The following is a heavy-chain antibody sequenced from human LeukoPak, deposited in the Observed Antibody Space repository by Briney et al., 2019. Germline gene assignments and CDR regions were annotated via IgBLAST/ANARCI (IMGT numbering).Heavy chain of an antibody. D-gene: IGHD3-22*01. CDR2: IYYSGST. J-gene: IGHJ3*02. V-gene: IGHV4-39*07. Sequence: PSETLSLTCTVSGGSISSSSYYWGWIRQPPGKGLEWIGSIYYSGSTNYNPSLKSRVTISVDTSKNQFSLKLSSVTAADTAVYYCARVSYYYDSSGPFDAFDIWGQGTMVTVSS. CDR3: ARVSYYYDSSGPFDAFDI. CDR1: GGSISSSSYY.